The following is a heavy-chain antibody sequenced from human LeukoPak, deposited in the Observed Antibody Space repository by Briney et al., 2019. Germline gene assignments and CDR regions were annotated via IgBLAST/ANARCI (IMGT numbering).Heavy chain of an antibody. V-gene: IGHV1-24*01. CDR1: GYTLTELS. CDR2: FDPEDGET. Sequence: ASVKVSFKVSGYTLTELSMHWVRQAPGKGLEWMGGFDPEDGETIYAQKFQGRVTMTEDTSTDTAYMELSSLRSEDTAVYYCATLGPYSSSRWFDPWGQGTLVTVSS. J-gene: IGHJ5*02. D-gene: IGHD6-6*01. CDR3: ATLGPYSSSRWFDP.